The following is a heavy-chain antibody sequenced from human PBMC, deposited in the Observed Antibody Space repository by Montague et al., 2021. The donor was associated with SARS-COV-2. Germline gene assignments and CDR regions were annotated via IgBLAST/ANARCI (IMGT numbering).Heavy chain of an antibody. V-gene: IGHV4-59*11. J-gene: IGHJ3*02. D-gene: IGHD2/OR15-2a*01. Sequence: SETLSLTCSVSGDSISNHYWCWIRQRPGPGMERIGYISDRGNTKYNNYLTRPVTISADTHKNQFPLWLSLVTAADTALYYCARISSNSGFVGVFDIWGQGTLVTVSS. CDR3: ARISSNSGFVGVFDI. CDR1: GDSISNHY. CDR2: ISDRGNT.